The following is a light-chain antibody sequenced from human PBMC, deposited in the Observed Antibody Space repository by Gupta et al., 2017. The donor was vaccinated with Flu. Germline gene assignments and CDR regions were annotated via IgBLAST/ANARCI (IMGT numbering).Light chain of an antibody. Sequence: DIQMTQSPYSLSASVGDRVTITCQASQDISNYLNWYQQKPVKAPKLLIYDASNLETGVPSRFSGSGSGTDFTVTIRSLQPEDIATYYCQQYDNLFTFGPGTKVEIK. CDR2: DAS. J-gene: IGKJ3*01. CDR1: QDISNY. CDR3: QQYDNLFT. V-gene: IGKV1-33*01.